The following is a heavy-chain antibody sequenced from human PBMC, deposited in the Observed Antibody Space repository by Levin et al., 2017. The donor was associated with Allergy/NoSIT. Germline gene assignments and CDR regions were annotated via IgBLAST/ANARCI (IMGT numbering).Heavy chain of an antibody. CDR2: FYWDDDK. CDR1: GFSLSSSGVG. D-gene: IGHD2-15*01. CDR3: AHSAREGGCSGGSCYYFDY. Sequence: SGPTLVKPTQTLTLTCTFSGFSLSSSGVGVGWIRQPPGKALEWLALFYWDDDKRYSPSLKSRLTITKDTSKNQVVLTMTNMDPAETATYYCAHSAREGGCSGGSCYYFDYWGQGALVIVSS. J-gene: IGHJ4*02. V-gene: IGHV2-5*02.